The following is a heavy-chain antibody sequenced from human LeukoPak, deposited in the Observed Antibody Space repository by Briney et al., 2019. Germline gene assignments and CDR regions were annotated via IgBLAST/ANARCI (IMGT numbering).Heavy chain of an antibody. D-gene: IGHD6-13*01. CDR2: IYHSGST. CDR3: ARAPPAAAFDY. J-gene: IGHJ4*02. V-gene: IGHV4-30-2*01. Sequence: SETLSLTCAVSGGSISSGGYSWSWIRQPPGKGLEWIGYIYHSGSTYHNPSLKSRVTISVDRSKNQFSLKLSSVTAADTAVYYCARAPPAAAFDYWGQGTLVTVSS. CDR1: GGSISSGGYS.